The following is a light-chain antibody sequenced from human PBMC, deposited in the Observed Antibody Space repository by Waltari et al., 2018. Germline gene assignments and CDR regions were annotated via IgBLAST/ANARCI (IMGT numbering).Light chain of an antibody. Sequence: DIQMTQSPSSLSASVGDRVTITCRASQTINSYLNWYQQKPGKAPKLLIYAASSLQSGVPSRFSGSGAGTDFTLTISSLQPEDSATYYCQQSFSTPFTFGGGTKVEIK. CDR2: AAS. V-gene: IGKV1-39*01. J-gene: IGKJ4*01. CDR3: QQSFSTPFT. CDR1: QTINSY.